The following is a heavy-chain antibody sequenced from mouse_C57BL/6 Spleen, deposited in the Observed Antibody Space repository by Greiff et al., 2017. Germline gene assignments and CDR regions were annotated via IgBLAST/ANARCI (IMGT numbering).Heavy chain of an antibody. D-gene: IGHD1-1*01. V-gene: IGHV5-12*01. J-gene: IGHJ1*03. CDR2: ISNGGGST. CDR3: ARRSTVVPYFDV. Sequence: EVHLVESGGGLVQPGGSLKLSCAASGFTFSDYYMYWVRQTPEKRLEWVAYISNGGGSTYYPDTVKGRFTISRDNAKNTLYLQMSRLKSEDTAMYYCARRSTVVPYFDVWGTGTTVTVSS. CDR1: GFTFSDYY.